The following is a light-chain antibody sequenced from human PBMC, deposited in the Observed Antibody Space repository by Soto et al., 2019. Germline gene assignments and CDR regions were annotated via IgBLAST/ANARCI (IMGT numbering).Light chain of an antibody. CDR1: QNIHTN. Sequence: VMTPSPDSLVVSPGERATLSCRAGQNIHTNLAWYQQKPGQAPRLLFYGASTGATGLPARFSGSGSGTEFTLTISSLQPEDFAVYYCQQFDSYPITFGQGTRLEIK. J-gene: IGKJ5*01. CDR3: QQFDSYPIT. V-gene: IGKV3-15*01. CDR2: GAS.